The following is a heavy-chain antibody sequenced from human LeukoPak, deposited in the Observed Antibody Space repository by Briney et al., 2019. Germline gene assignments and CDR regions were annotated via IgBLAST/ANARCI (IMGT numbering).Heavy chain of an antibody. CDR1: GYTFTSYD. CDR2: MNPNSGNT. J-gene: IGHJ6*03. Sequence: ASVTVSCKASGYTFTSYDINWVRQATGQGLEWMGWMNPNSGNTGYAQKFQGGVTMTRNTSISTAYMELSSLRSEDTAVYYCARGQVMITFGGVIVTDYYYMDVWGKGTTVTVSS. D-gene: IGHD3-16*02. CDR3: ARGQVMITFGGVIVTDYYYMDV. V-gene: IGHV1-8*01.